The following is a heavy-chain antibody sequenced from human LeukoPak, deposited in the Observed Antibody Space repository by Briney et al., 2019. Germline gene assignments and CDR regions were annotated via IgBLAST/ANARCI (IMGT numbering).Heavy chain of an antibody. V-gene: IGHV4-59*12. CDR1: GASINSYY. J-gene: IGHJ6*02. Sequence: PSETLSLTCSVSGASINSYYWSWIRQPPGKGLEWIGNIYYNRSTSYHPSLKSRVTISVDTSTNQFSLKLSSVTAADTAVYYCARDQKVYGSGSLPLYGMDVWGQGTTVTVSS. CDR2: IYYNRST. CDR3: ARDQKVYGSGSLPLYGMDV. D-gene: IGHD3-10*01.